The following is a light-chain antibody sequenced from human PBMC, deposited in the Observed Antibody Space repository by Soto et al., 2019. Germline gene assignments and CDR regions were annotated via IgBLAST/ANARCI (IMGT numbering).Light chain of an antibody. V-gene: IGLV4-69*01. Sequence: QPVLTQSPSASASLGASVKLTCTPRSGHSSYAIAWHQQQPEKGPRYLMKLNSDGSHSKGDGIPDRFSGSSSGAERYLTISSLQSEDEADYYCQTWGTGIHVVFGGGTKLTVL. CDR1: SGHSSYA. CDR2: LNSDGSH. CDR3: QTWGTGIHVV. J-gene: IGLJ2*01.